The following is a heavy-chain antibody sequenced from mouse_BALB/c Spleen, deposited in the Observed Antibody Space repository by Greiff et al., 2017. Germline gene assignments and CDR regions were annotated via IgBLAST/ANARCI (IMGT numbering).Heavy chain of an antibody. J-gene: IGHJ1*01. CDR2: IYPGSGST. D-gene: IGHD1-1*02. V-gene: IGHV1S22*01. CDR3: TSSPYYGYWYFDV. Sequence: LKQPGSELVRPGASVKLSCKASGYTFTSYWMHWVKQRPGQGLEWIGNIYPGSGSTNYDEKFKSKATLTVDTSSSTAYMQLSSLTSEDSAVYYCTSSPYYGYWYFDVWGAGTTVTVSS. CDR1: GYTFTSYW.